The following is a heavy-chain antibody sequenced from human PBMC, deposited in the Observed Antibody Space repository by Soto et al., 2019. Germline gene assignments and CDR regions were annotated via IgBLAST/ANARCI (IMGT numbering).Heavy chain of an antibody. Sequence: GGSLRLSCAASGFTFSTYWMHWFRQAPGKGLVWVSRISSSGGTTNYADSVKGRFTISRDNSKNTLYLQMNSLRAEDTAVYYCASLTTVSQNYYYGMDVWAQGTTVTVSS. D-gene: IGHD4-4*01. J-gene: IGHJ6*02. CDR3: ASLTTVSQNYYYGMDV. V-gene: IGHV3-74*01. CDR2: ISSSGGTT. CDR1: GFTFSTYW.